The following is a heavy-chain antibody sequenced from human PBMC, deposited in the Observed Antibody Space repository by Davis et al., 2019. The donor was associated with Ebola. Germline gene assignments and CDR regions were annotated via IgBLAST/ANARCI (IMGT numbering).Heavy chain of an antibody. D-gene: IGHD3-9*01. V-gene: IGHV3-33*01. CDR3: ARDNTYYDILTGYYGGGYFDY. CDR1: GFTFSSYG. J-gene: IGHJ4*02. CDR2: IWYDGSNK. Sequence: GESLKISCAASGFTFSSYGMHWVRQAPGKGLEWVAVIWYDGSNKYYADSVKGRFTISRDNSKNTLYLQMNSLRAEDTAVYYCARDNTYYDILTGYYGGGYFDYWGQGTLVTVSS.